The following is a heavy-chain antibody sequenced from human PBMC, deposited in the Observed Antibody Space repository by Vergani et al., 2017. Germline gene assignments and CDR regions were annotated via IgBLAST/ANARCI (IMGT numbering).Heavy chain of an antibody. J-gene: IGHJ3*02. CDR2: INPNSGGT. D-gene: IGHD6-13*01. CDR3: ARDSGTADAFDI. CDR1: DTTSTASY. Sequence: VHRVQLGAEVKNPGPQGKAPGKPLDTTSTASYMNWVRQAPGQGLEWMGWINPNSGGTNYAQKFQGWVTMTRDTSISTAYMELSRLRSDDTAVYYCARDSGTADAFDIWGQGTMVTVSS. V-gene: IGHV1-2*04.